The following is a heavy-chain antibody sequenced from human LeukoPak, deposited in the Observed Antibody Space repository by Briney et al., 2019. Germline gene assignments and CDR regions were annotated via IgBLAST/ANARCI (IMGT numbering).Heavy chain of an antibody. CDR3: ATLDYGDYGYYGMDV. D-gene: IGHD4-17*01. V-gene: IGHV3-7*01. CDR2: IKEDGGDQ. J-gene: IGHJ6*02. CDR1: GFTFSGYR. Sequence: GGSLRLSCEASGFTFSGYRMTWVRQAPGKGLEWVANIKEDGGDQYVDSVKGRFTISRDNAKNSVYLQMNSLRAEDTAVYYCATLDYGDYGYYGMDVWGQGTTVTVSS.